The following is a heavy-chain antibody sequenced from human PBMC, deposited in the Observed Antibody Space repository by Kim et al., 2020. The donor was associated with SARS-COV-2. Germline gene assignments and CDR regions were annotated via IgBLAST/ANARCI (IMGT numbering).Heavy chain of an antibody. J-gene: IGHJ5*02. Sequence: DSVKGRFTISRDNSKHTLYLQMNSLRAEDTAVYYCAKGRSSWTNNWFDPWGQGTLVTVSS. V-gene: IGHV3-23*01. CDR3: AKGRSSWTNNWFDP. D-gene: IGHD6-13*01.